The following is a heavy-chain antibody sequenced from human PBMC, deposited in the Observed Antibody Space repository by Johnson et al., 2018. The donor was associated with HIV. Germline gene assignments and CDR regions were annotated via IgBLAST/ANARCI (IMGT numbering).Heavy chain of an antibody. V-gene: IGHV3-30*18. CDR3: AKVGATVITPRGEAFDI. D-gene: IGHD4-23*01. Sequence: QMQLVESGGGVVQPGRSLRLSCVASGFTFSSYGMHWVRQAPGKGLEWVAVISYDGNNKYYADSVKGRVTISRDNSKNTLYLQMNSLRAEDTAVYYCAKVGATVITPRGEAFDIWGQGTMVTVSS. CDR2: ISYDGNNK. CDR1: GFTFSSYG. J-gene: IGHJ3*02.